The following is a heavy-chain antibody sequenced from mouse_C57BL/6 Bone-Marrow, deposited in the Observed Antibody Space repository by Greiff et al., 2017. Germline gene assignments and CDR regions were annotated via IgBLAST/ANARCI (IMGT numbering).Heavy chain of an antibody. CDR2: IYPGSGNT. D-gene: IGHD1-1*01. CDR1: GYTFTDYY. J-gene: IGHJ4*01. Sequence: VQLKQSGAELVRPGASVKLSCKASGYTFTDYYINWVKQRPGQGLEWIARIYPGSGNTYYNETFKGKATLIAEKSSSTAYMQLSSLTSEDSAVYFCARHYGSSYPSYAMDYWGQGTSVTVSA. CDR3: ARHYGSSYPSYAMDY. V-gene: IGHV1-76*01.